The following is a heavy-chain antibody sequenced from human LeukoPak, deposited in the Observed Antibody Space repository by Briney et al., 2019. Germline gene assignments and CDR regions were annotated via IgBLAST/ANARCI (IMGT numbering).Heavy chain of an antibody. CDR3: ARDAHMTTLPYYYYYGMDV. D-gene: IGHD4-11*01. CDR1: GGSFSGYY. CDR2: INHSGST. Sequence: NPSETLSLTCAVYGGSFSGYYWSWIRQPPGKGLEWIGEINHSGSTNYNPSLKSRVTISVDTSKNQFSLKLSSVTAADTAVYYCARDAHMTTLPYYYYYGMDVWGQGTTVTVSS. V-gene: IGHV4-34*01. J-gene: IGHJ6*02.